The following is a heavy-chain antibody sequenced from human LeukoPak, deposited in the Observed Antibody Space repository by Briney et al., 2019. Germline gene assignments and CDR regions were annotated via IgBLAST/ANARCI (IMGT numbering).Heavy chain of an antibody. J-gene: IGHJ4*02. CDR2: INPNSGDT. CDR3: ARAYGSGTSYHPDY. D-gene: IGHD3-10*01. V-gene: IGHV1-2*02. CDR1: GYTFTAYH. Sequence: ASVKVSCKASGYTFTAYHMHWVRQAPGQGLEWMGWINPNSGDTNSSQKLQDRVTLTRDTSISTAYMELSSLTSDDTAVYYCARAYGSGTSYHPDYWGQGTLVTVSS.